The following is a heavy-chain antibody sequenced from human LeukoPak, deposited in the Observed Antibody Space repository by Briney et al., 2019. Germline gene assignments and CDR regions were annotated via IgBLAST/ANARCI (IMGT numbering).Heavy chain of an antibody. Sequence: SETLSLTCAVYGGSFSGYYWSWIRQPPGKGLEWIGEINHSGSTNYNPSLKSRVTISVDKSKNQFSLKLSSVTAADTAVYYCARAPPYYYDSSGYYAGGDFDYWGQGTLVTVSS. J-gene: IGHJ4*02. CDR3: ARAPPYYYDSSGYYAGGDFDY. CDR1: GGSFSGYY. V-gene: IGHV4-34*01. CDR2: INHSGST. D-gene: IGHD3-22*01.